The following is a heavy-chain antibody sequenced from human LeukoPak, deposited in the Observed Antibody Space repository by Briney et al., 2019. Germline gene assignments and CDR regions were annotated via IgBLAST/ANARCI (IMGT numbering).Heavy chain of an antibody. J-gene: IGHJ5*02. CDR1: GFTFSSYW. D-gene: IGHD3-22*01. CDR2: IKQDGSEK. CDR3: ARGTRNGVVVITA. V-gene: IGHV3-7*01. Sequence: GGSLRLSCAASGFTFSSYWMSWVRQAPGKGLEWVANIKQDGSEKYYVDSVKGRFTISRENAKNSLYLQMNSLRAEDTAGYYCARGTRNGVVVITAWGQGTLVTVSS.